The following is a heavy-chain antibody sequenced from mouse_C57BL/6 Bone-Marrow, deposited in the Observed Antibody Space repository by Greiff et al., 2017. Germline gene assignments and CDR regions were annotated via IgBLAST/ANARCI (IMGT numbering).Heavy chain of an antibody. CDR1: GFTFSDYG. V-gene: IGHV5-17*01. CDR2: ISSGSSTI. J-gene: IGHJ1*03. CDR3: ARRSNYPWYFDV. Sequence: EVQLVESGGGLVKPGGSLKLSCAASGFTFSDYGMHWVRQAPEKGLEWVAYISSGSSTIYYADTVKGRFTISRDNAKNTLFLQMTSLRSEDTAMYYCARRSNYPWYFDVWGTGTTVTVSS. D-gene: IGHD2-5*01.